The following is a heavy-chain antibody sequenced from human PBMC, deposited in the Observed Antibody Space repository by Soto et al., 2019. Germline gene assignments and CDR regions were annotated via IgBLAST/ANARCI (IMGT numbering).Heavy chain of an antibody. CDR2: INPETSGT. CDR1: GYTFTGYY. V-gene: IGHV1-2*02. D-gene: IGHD2-21*01. J-gene: IGHJ6*02. Sequence: ASVKVSCKASGYTFTGYYVHWVRETPGQGLEWMGWINPETSGTSYAQKFQGRVTLSRDTSINTAYLELSSLRFDDAAVYFCARKRFQVISDGMDVWGQGTTVTVSS. CDR3: ARKRFQVISDGMDV.